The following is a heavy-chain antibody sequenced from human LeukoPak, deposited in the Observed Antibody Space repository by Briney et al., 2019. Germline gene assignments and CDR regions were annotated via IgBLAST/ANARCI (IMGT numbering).Heavy chain of an antibody. CDR1: GFTFNTYS. J-gene: IGHJ2*01. V-gene: IGHV3-21*01. Sequence: PGGSLRLSCAASGFTFNTYSMTWVRQAPGKGLHWVSSISYDTTYKYYADSVKGRFTISRDNAKNSLYLQMNSLRAEDTAVYYCARDRGYFDLWGRGTLVTVSS. CDR3: ARDRGYFDL. CDR2: ISYDTTYK.